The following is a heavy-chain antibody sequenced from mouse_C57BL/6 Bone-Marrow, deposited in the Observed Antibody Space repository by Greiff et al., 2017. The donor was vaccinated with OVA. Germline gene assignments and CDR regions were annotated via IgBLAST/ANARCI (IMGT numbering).Heavy chain of an antibody. D-gene: IGHD1-1*01. J-gene: IGHJ2*01. CDR2: ISDGGSYT. Sequence: EVQGVESGGGLVKPGGSLKLSCAASGFTFSSYAMSWVRQTPEKRLEWVATISDGGSYTYYPDNVKGRFTISRDNAKNNLYLQMSHLKSEDTAMYYCARGGVTTVVATDFDYWGQGTTLTVSS. CDR3: ARGGVTTVVATDFDY. CDR1: GFTFSSYA. V-gene: IGHV5-4*01.